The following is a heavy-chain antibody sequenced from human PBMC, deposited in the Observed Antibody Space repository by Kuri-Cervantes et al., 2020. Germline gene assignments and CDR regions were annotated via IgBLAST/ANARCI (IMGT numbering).Heavy chain of an antibody. Sequence: TLSLTCTVSGGSISSYYWSWIRQPPGKALEWLARIGWDDDKYYSTSLKTRLTISKDTSKNQVVLTMTNMDPVDTATYYCARTIAVAGRGYFDYWGQGTLVTVSS. V-gene: IGHV2-70*11. CDR3: ARTIAVAGRGYFDY. CDR2: IGWDDDK. D-gene: IGHD6-19*01. CDR1: GGSISSYYW. J-gene: IGHJ4*02.